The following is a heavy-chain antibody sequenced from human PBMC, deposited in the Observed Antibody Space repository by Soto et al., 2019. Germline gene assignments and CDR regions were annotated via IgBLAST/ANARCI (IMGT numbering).Heavy chain of an antibody. CDR3: ERPAKHDYGDSCFDY. Sequence: PSETLSLTCTVSGGSISSSSYYWGWIRQPPGKGLEWIGSIYYSGSTYYNPSLKSRVTISVDTSKNQFSLKLSSVTAADTAVYYCERPAKHDYGDSCFDYCGQGTLVTVSS. D-gene: IGHD4-17*01. CDR1: GGSISSSSYY. V-gene: IGHV4-39*01. J-gene: IGHJ4*02. CDR2: IYYSGST.